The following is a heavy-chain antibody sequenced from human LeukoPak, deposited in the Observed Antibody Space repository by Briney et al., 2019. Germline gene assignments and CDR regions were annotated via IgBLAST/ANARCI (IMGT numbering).Heavy chain of an antibody. CDR2: IYYSGST. D-gene: IGHD2-2*01. CDR1: GGSISSYY. V-gene: IGHV4-59*12. CDR3: ARVGLDCSSTSCYGYYYYGMDV. J-gene: IGHJ6*02. Sequence: SETLSLTCTVSGGSISSYYWSWIRQPPGKGLEWIGYIYYSGSTNYNPSLKSRVTISVDTSKNQFSLKLTSVTAADTAVYYCARVGLDCSSTSCYGYYYYGMDVWGQGTTVTVSS.